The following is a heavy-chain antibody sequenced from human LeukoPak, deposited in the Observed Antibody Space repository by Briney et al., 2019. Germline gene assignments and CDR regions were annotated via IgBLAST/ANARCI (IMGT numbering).Heavy chain of an antibody. J-gene: IGHJ4*02. CDR3: ARTTTRYSSGWYVDY. D-gene: IGHD6-19*01. CDR1: GGSISSSIYY. Sequence: PSETLSLTCTVSGGSISSSIYYWGWIRQPPGKGLEWIGSIYYSGSTYYNPSLKSRVTISVDTSKNQFSLKLSSVTAADTAVYYCARTTTRYSSGWYVDYWGQGTLVTVSS. V-gene: IGHV4-39*01. CDR2: IYYSGST.